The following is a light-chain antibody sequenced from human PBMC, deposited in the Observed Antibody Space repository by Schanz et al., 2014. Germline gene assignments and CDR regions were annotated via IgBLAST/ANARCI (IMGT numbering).Light chain of an antibody. J-gene: IGLJ1*01. Sequence: QSALTQPASVSASPGQSITISCTGSTTDIGSTYLISWYQQHPGEAPKLMILGGSIRPSGVPDRFSGSKSGTSASLAISGXXYEDEADYYCATWDDSLRGHVFGPGTQLTVL. V-gene: IGLV2-14*02. CDR3: ATWDDSLRGHV. CDR1: TTDIGSTYL. CDR2: GGS.